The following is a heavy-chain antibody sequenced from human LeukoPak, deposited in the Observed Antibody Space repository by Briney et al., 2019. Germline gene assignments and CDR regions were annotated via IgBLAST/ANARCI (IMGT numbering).Heavy chain of an antibody. CDR3: ADNYYYDSSDYYGALDI. CDR1: GFTFSSYA. Sequence: PGGSLRLSCAASGFTFSSYAMSWVRQAPGKGLEWVSAISGSGGSTYYADSVKGRFTISRDNSKNTLYLQMNSLRAEDTAVYYCADNYYYDSSDYYGALDIWGQGTMVTVSS. D-gene: IGHD3-22*01. V-gene: IGHV3-23*01. J-gene: IGHJ3*02. CDR2: ISGSGGST.